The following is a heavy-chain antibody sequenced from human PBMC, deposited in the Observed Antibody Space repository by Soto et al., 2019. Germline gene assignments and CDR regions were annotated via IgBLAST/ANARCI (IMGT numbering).Heavy chain of an antibody. D-gene: IGHD2-2*01. CDR1: GFTFDDYT. CDR2: ISWDGGST. CDR3: AKGLLGYCSSTSCYEKNYYYYGMDV. V-gene: IGHV3-43*01. Sequence: PGGSLRLSCAASGFTFDDYTMYWVRQAPGKGLEWVSLISWDGGSTYYADSVKGRFTISRDNSKNSLYLQMNSLRTEDTALYYCAKGLLGYCSSTSCYEKNYYYYGMDVWGQGTTVTVSS. J-gene: IGHJ6*02.